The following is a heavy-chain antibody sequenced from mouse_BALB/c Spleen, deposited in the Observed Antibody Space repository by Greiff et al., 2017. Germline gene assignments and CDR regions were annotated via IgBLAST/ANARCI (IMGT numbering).Heavy chain of an antibody. Sequence: EVMLVESGGGLVKPGGSLKLSCAASGFTFSSYAMSWVRQNPEKRLEWVASISSGGSAYYPDSVKGRFTISRDNARNILYLQMSSLRSEDTAMYYCARRELEQAMDYWGQGTSVTVSS. CDR3: ARRELEQAMDY. CDR1: GFTFSSYA. D-gene: IGHD4-1*01. CDR2: ISSGGSA. V-gene: IGHV5-6-5*01. J-gene: IGHJ4*01.